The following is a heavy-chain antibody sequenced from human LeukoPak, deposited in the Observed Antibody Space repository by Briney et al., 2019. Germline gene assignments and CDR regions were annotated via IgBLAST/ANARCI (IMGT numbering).Heavy chain of an antibody. J-gene: IGHJ4*02. CDR3: ARAKPKNMVRGLIMRRESRYYFDY. V-gene: IGHV3-21*04. D-gene: IGHD3-10*01. CDR2: ISTSSSYI. CDR1: GFTFSRYS. Sequence: GGSLRLSCAASGFTFSRYSMNWVRQAPGKGLEWVSSISTSSSYIYYADSVKGRFTISRDSSKSTLYIQMNSLRAEDTAVYYCARAKPKNMVRGLIMRRESRYYFDYWGQGTLVTVSS.